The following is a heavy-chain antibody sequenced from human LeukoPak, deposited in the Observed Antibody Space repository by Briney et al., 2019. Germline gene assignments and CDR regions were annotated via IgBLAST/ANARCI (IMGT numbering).Heavy chain of an antibody. V-gene: IGHV3-23*01. D-gene: IGHD3-3*01. CDR2: ISGSGGST. CDR1: GFTFSSYA. CDR3: AKDPRVLRFLEWPVHYFDY. Sequence: GGSLRLSCAASGFTFSSYAMSWVRQAPGKGLEWVSTISGSGGSTCYADSVKGRFTISRDNSKNTLYLQMNSLRAEDTAVYYCAKDPRVLRFLEWPVHYFDYWGQGTLVTVSS. J-gene: IGHJ4*02.